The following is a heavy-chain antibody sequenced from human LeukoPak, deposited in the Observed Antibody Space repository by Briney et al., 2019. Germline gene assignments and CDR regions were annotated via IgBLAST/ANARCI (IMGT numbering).Heavy chain of an antibody. Sequence: NPSETLSLTCTVSGGSISSYYWSWIRQPPGKGLEWIGYIYYSGSTNYNPSLKSRVTISVDTSKNQFSLKLSSVTAADTAVYYCARVQPGSGSYYQPIYYFDYWGQGTLVTVSS. CDR3: ARVQPGSGSYYQPIYYFDY. D-gene: IGHD3-10*01. CDR2: IYYSGST. V-gene: IGHV4-59*01. CDR1: GGSISSYY. J-gene: IGHJ4*02.